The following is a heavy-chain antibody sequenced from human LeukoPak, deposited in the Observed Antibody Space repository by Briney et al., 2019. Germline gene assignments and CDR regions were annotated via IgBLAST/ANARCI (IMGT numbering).Heavy chain of an antibody. CDR3: VRDPVLDEHNGSSPY. CDR1: GFTFSGFW. V-gene: IGHV3-74*01. Sequence: GGSLRLSCAASGFTFSGFWMHWVRQDPGKGLVWVSRINFDGSSTTYADSVKGRFTVSRDNTKNTLYLQMNSLRAEDTAVYYCVRDPVLDEHNGSSPYWGQGTLVTVSS. CDR2: INFDGSST. D-gene: IGHD5-24*01. J-gene: IGHJ4*02.